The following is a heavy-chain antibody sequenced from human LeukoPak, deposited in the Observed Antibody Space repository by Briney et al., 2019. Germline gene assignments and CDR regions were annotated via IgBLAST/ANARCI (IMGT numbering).Heavy chain of an antibody. CDR2: ISWDGGST. CDR3: AKDMAAYYYSSGNIDY. V-gene: IGHV3-43D*03. Sequence: GGSLRLSCAASGFTFDDYAMHWVRQAPGKGLEWVSLISWDGGSTYYADSVKGRFTISRDNSKNSLYLQMNSLRAEDTALYYCAKDMAAYYYSSGNIDYWGQGTLVTVSS. J-gene: IGHJ4*02. CDR1: GFTFDDYA. D-gene: IGHD3-10*01.